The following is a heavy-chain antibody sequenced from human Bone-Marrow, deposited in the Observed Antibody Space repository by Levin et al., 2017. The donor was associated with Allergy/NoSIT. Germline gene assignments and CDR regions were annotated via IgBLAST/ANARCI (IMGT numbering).Heavy chain of an antibody. Sequence: PSETLSLTCTVSGGSISSGNYYWSWIRQPAAKGLELVGRIYTSGSTDYNPSLKSRVTISVDTSKNQFSLQLTSVTAADTAVYYCARAGGYVDYLDVWGKGTTVTVSS. D-gene: IGHD3/OR15-3a*01. CDR1: GGSISSGNYY. CDR3: ARAGGYVDYLDV. J-gene: IGHJ6*04. V-gene: IGHV4-61*02. CDR2: IYTSGST.